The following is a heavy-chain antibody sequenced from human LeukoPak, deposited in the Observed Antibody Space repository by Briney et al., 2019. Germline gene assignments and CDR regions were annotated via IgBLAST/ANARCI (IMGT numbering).Heavy chain of an antibody. D-gene: IGHD3-22*01. V-gene: IGHV4-4*07. CDR3: ARDAENDSSGYYYYYYMDV. CDR2: ICTNGST. J-gene: IGHJ6*03. Sequence: PSETLSLTCTVSGGSISSYYWSWIRQPAGKGLEWIGRICTNGSTNYNPSLKSRVTIAVDTSKNQFSLKLSSVTAADTAVYYCARDAENDSSGYYYYYYMDVWGKGTTVTVSS. CDR1: GGSISSYY.